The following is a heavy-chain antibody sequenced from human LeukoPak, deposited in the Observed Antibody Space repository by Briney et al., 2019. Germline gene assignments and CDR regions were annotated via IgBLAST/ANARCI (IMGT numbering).Heavy chain of an antibody. CDR1: GFTFSNYW. Sequence: GGSLRLSCAASGFTFSNYWMNWVRQAPGKGLEWVANIKQDGSEKYYVDSVKGRFTISRDNAKNSLYLQMNSLRAEDTAVYYCARDGSGSYSLDYWGQGTLVTVSS. CDR2: IKQDGSEK. CDR3: ARDGSGSYSLDY. D-gene: IGHD3-10*01. V-gene: IGHV3-7*01. J-gene: IGHJ4*02.